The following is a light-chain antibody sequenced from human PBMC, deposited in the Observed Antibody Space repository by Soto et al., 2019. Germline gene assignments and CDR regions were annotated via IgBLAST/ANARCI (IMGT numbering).Light chain of an antibody. Sequence: QSVLTQPASVSGSPGQSITISCTGTSSDIGGYKYVSWYQQHPGKAPKIMIYEVSKRPPGVSNRFSGSKSGSTASLTISGLQAEDEADYYCSSYATSTALVFGGGTKLTVL. CDR2: EVS. CDR3: SSYATSTALV. CDR1: SSDIGGYKY. J-gene: IGLJ2*01. V-gene: IGLV2-14*01.